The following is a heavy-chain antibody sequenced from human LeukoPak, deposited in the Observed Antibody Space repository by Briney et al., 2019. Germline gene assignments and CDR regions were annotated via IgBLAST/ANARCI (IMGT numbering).Heavy chain of an antibody. J-gene: IGHJ4*02. CDR2: ISGSGGST. D-gene: IGHD6-6*01. CDR1: GFTFSSYG. CDR3: ARESFAARWD. V-gene: IGHV3-23*01. Sequence: PGGTLRLSCAASGFTFSSYGMSWVRQAPGKGLEWVSAISGSGGSTYYADSVKGRFTISRDNSKNSLYLQMNSLTAEDTAVYYCARESFAARWDWGQGTLVTVSS.